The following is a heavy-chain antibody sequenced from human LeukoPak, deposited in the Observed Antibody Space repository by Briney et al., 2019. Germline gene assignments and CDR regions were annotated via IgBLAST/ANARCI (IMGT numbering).Heavy chain of an antibody. D-gene: IGHD3-22*01. Sequence: ASETLSLTCTVSGGSISSYYWSWIRQPAGKGLEWIGRIYTSGSTNYDPSLKSRVTMSVDTSKNQFSLKLSSVTAADTAVYYCARDIYYGSSGLDAFDIWGQGTMVTVSS. V-gene: IGHV4-4*07. CDR2: IYTSGST. J-gene: IGHJ3*02. CDR1: GGSISSYY. CDR3: ARDIYYGSSGLDAFDI.